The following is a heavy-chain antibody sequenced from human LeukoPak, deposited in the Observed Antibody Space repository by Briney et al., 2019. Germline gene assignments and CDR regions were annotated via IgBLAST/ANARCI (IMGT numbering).Heavy chain of an antibody. D-gene: IGHD4-17*01. CDR3: ARGSPDPLSTVTPRWFDP. J-gene: IGHJ5*02. Sequence: PSQTLSLTCSVSGASISSGGYYWSWIRQHARRGLEWIGYIYHSGTAYYHPSLRSRVSISIHTSKNQFSLKLNSMTAADTAVYFCARGSPDPLSTVTPRWFDPWGQGTLVTVSS. CDR2: IYHSGTA. CDR1: GASISSGGYY. V-gene: IGHV4-31*03.